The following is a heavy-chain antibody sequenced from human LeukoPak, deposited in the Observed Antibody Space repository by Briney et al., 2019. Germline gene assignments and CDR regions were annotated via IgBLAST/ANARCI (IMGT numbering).Heavy chain of an antibody. CDR3: ARSDYGDYLTFDY. D-gene: IGHD4-17*01. CDR2: IYRGGNT. CDR1: GFTVSTDF. V-gene: IGHV3-53*01. J-gene: IGHJ4*02. Sequence: GGSLSLSCAASGFTVSTDFMSWVRQAPGKGLEWVSVIYRGGNTYYVDSVKGRFTISRDNSKNMVYLQMSSLRVEDTAVYYCARSDYGDYLTFDYWGQGTLVTVSS.